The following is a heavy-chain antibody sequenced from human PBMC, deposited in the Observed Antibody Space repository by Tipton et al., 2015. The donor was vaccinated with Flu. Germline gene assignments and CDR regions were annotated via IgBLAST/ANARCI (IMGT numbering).Heavy chain of an antibody. J-gene: IGHJ4*02. CDR3: ARDIYYYGSGSYYLPFDY. V-gene: IGHV3-48*03. CDR2: ISSSGSTI. CDR1: GFTFSSYE. Sequence: SLRLSCAASGFTFSSYEMNWVRQAPGKGLEWVSYISSSGSTIYYADSVKGRFTISRDNAKNSLYLQMISLRAEDTAVYYCARDIYYYGSGSYYLPFDYWGQGTLVTVSS. D-gene: IGHD3-10*01.